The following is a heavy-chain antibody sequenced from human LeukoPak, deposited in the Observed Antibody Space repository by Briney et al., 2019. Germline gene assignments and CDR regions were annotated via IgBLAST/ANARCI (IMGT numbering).Heavy chain of an antibody. CDR2: IYYSGST. CDR1: GGSLSNYY. D-gene: IGHD3-10*01. Sequence: PSETLSLTCTVSGGSLSNYYWSWIRQYPGQGLEWIGYIYYSGSTTYNSSLKSRVTISVDTSKNQFSLKLTSVTAADTAVYYCARAGGNRFDPWGQGSLVTVSS. CDR3: ARAGGNRFDP. J-gene: IGHJ5*02. V-gene: IGHV4-59*01.